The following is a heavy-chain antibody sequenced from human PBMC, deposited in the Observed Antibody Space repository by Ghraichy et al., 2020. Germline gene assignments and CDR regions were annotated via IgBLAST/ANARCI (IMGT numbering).Heavy chain of an antibody. D-gene: IGHD2-15*01. CDR2: IFYSGNT. J-gene: IGHJ4*02. V-gene: IGHV4-39*01. Sequence: SQTLSLTCTFSDASITTSYSWGWIRQAPGKGLEWVGSIFYSGNTHYNPSLESRLTISVDTSRDQVSLRLSSVSAVDTAVYYCARHANMEVALRRSFFVSWGRGTQVTV. CDR1: DASITTSYS. CDR3: ARHANMEVALRRSFFVS.